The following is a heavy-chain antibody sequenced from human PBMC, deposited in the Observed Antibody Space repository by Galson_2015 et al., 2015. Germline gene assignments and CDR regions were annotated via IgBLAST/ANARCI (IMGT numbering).Heavy chain of an antibody. V-gene: IGHV3-30*03. J-gene: IGHJ3*02. CDR3: AIQGVDTAMPDAFDI. CDR1: GFTFSSYG. CDR2: ISYDGSNK. D-gene: IGHD5-18*01. Sequence: SLRLSCAASGFTFSSYGMHWVRQAPGKGLEWVAVISYDGSNKYYADSVKGRFTISRDNSKNTLYLQMNSLRAEDTAVYYCAIQGVDTAMPDAFDIWAKGQWSPSLQ.